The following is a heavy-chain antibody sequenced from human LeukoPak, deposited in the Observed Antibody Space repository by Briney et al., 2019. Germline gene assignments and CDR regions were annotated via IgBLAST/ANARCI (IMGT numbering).Heavy chain of an antibody. J-gene: IGHJ4*02. V-gene: IGHV3-23*01. Sequence: GGSLRLSCARSGFAFGTYAMSWVRQAPGKGLEWVASISAKGQATHYPDSVEGRFTISSDNSKSTLYLQLNSLRAEDTATYYCARDPYNTILYRLAHWGQGTLVTVSS. CDR2: ISAKGQAT. CDR3: ARDPYNTILYRLAH. D-gene: IGHD3-10*01. CDR1: GFAFGTYA.